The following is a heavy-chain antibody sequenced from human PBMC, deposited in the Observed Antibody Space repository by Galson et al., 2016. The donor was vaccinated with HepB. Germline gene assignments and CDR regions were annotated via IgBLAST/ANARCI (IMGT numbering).Heavy chain of an antibody. D-gene: IGHD2/OR15-2a*01. CDR3: SRLFSGNPGDY. CDR1: SFTIVNGYF. J-gene: IGHJ4*02. Sequence: SETLSLTCTVSSFTIVNGYFWVWIRQAPGKGLQWMASVHHTGNTYYNPSLVSRATISVETPRNLFSLSLRSVTAADTAVYFCSRLFSGNPGDYWGQGNLVTVSS. CDR2: VHHTGNT. V-gene: IGHV4-38-2*02.